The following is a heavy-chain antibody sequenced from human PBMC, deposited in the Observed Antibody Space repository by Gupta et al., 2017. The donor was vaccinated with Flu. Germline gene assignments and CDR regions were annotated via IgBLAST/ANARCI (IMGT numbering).Heavy chain of an antibody. J-gene: IGHJ6*02. CDR3: ARVGFGGYTGMDV. CDR1: FSSYS. D-gene: IGHD5-12*01. Sequence: FSSYSMNWVRQAPGKGLEWVSSISSSSSYIYYADSVKGRFTISRDNAKNSLYLQMNSLRAEDTAVYYCARVGFGGYTGMDVWGQGTTVTVSS. V-gene: IGHV3-21*01. CDR2: ISSSSSYI.